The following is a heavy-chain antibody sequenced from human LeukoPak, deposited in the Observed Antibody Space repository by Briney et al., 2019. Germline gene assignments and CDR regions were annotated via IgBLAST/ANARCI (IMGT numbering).Heavy chain of an antibody. V-gene: IGHV5-51*01. CDR2: IYPGDSDT. CDR3: ARREGFCSKTSCYSWFDP. CDR1: GYRFTSFW. Sequence: AGESLKISCKGSGYRFTSFWIGWVRQMPGKGLEWMGIIYPGDSDTRYSPSFQGQVTISVDKSISTAYLQWSSLKASDTAIYYCARREGFCSKTSCYSWFDPWGQGTLVTVSS. D-gene: IGHD2-2*01. J-gene: IGHJ5*02.